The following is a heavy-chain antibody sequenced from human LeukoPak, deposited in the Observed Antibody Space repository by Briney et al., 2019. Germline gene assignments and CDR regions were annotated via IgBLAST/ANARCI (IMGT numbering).Heavy chain of an antibody. V-gene: IGHV3-23*01. Sequence: GGSLRLSCAASGFTFSSYAMSWVRQAPGKGLEWVSAISGSGGSTYYADSVKGRFTISRDNSKNTLYLQMNSLRAEDTAVYYCAKDSAPDIVVVPAADYYYMDVWGKGTTVTVSS. CDR3: AKDSAPDIVVVPAADYYYMDV. J-gene: IGHJ6*03. CDR1: GFTFSSYA. D-gene: IGHD2-2*01. CDR2: ISGSGGST.